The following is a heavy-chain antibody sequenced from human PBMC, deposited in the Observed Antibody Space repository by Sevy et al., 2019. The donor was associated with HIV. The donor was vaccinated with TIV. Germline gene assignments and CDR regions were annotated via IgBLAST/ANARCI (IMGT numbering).Heavy chain of an antibody. CDR3: ACGGEYYNNAGYYAFDS. J-gene: IGHJ4*02. CDR1: GFTFSGYA. D-gene: IGHD3-22*01. V-gene: IGHV3-33*01. Sequence: GGSLRLSCTTSGFTFSGYAMHWVRQAPGKGLEWVAIIWSDGAYQYHGDSVKGRFTISRDNSKNTLYLQMNSLRVEDTAVDYCACGGEYYNNAGYYAFDSWGQGTLVTVSS. CDR2: IWSDGAYQ.